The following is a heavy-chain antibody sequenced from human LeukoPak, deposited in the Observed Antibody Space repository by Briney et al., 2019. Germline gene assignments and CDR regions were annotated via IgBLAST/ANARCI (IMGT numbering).Heavy chain of an antibody. Sequence: ASVKVSCKASGYTFTGYYMHWVRQAPGQGLEWMGIINPSGGSTSYAQKFQGRVTMTRDTSTSTVYMELSSLRSEDTAVYYCARAHRGGSTSFTRYFQHWGQGTLVTVSS. CDR2: INPSGGST. V-gene: IGHV1-46*01. CDR1: GYTFTGYY. CDR3: ARAHRGGSTSFTRYFQH. J-gene: IGHJ1*01. D-gene: IGHD2-2*01.